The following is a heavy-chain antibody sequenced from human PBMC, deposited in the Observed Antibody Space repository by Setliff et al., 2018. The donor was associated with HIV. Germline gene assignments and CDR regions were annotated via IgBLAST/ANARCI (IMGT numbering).Heavy chain of an antibody. Sequence: GASVKVSCKASGGTFRSKGISWVRQAPGQGLEWMGGIIPKSGATKNAQKFQGRVTMTRDTSISTVYMELSRLRSDDTAVYYCARDEDGYNHFDFWGQGTLVTVSS. V-gene: IGHV1-2*02. CDR3: ARDEDGYNHFDF. D-gene: IGHD5-12*01. CDR1: GGTFRSKG. CDR2: IIPKSGAT. J-gene: IGHJ4*02.